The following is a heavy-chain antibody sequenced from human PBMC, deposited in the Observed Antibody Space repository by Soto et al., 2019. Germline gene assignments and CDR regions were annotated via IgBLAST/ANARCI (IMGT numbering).Heavy chain of an antibody. D-gene: IGHD1-26*01. J-gene: IGHJ5*02. V-gene: IGHV4-31*03. CDR1: GGSISSGGYY. CDR2: IYYSGST. CDR3: ARDRGRELANWFDP. Sequence: QVQLQESGPGLVKASQTLSLTCTVSGGSISSGGYYWSWIRQHPGKGLEWIGYIYYSGSTYYNPSLKSRVIISVDTSKNQFSLKLSSVTAADTAVYYCARDRGRELANWFDPWGQGTLVTVSS.